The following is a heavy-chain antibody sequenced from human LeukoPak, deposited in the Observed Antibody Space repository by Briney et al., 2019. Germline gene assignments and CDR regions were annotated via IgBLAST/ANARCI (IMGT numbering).Heavy chain of an antibody. Sequence: ASVKVSCKASGYTFTGYYMHWVRQAPGQGLEWMGRINPNRGGTNYAQKLQGRVTMTRDTSISTAYMELSRLRSDDTAVYYCARDLRQWLVNFDYWGQGTLVTVSS. CDR1: GYTFTGYY. V-gene: IGHV1-2*06. J-gene: IGHJ4*02. CDR3: ARDLRQWLVNFDY. CDR2: INPNRGGT. D-gene: IGHD6-19*01.